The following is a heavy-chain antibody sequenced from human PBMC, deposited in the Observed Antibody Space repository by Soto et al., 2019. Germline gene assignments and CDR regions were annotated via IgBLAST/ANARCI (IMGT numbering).Heavy chain of an antibody. CDR2: ISYDGSNK. CDR1: GFTFSSYA. CDR3: ARDLEQQLVDRWFDP. D-gene: IGHD6-13*01. Sequence: QVQLVESGGGVVQPGRSLRLSCAASGFTFSSYAMHWVRQAPGKGLEWVAVISYDGSNKYYADSVKGQFTISRDNSKNTLYLQMNSLRAEDTAVYYCARDLEQQLVDRWFDPWGQGTLVTVSS. J-gene: IGHJ5*02. V-gene: IGHV3-30-3*01.